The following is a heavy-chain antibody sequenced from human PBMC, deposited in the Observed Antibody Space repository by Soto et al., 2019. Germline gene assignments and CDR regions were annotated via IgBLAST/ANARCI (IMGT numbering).Heavy chain of an antibody. V-gene: IGHV4-31*03. D-gene: IGHD2-15*01. CDR1: GGSISSGGYY. Sequence: SETLSLTSTVSGGSISSGGYYWSWIRQHAGKGLEWIGYIYYSGSTYYNPSLKSRVTISVDTSKNQFSLKLSSVTAADTAVYYCARDLGYCSGGSCSHKNWFDPWGQGTLVTVSS. CDR2: IYYSGST. CDR3: ARDLGYCSGGSCSHKNWFDP. J-gene: IGHJ5*02.